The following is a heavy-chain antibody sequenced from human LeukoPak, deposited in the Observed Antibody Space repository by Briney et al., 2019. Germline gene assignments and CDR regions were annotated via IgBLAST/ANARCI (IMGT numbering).Heavy chain of an antibody. CDR2: ISSSSSYI. CDR1: GFTFRSYS. Sequence: GGSLRLSCAASGFTFRSYSMNWVRQAPGKGLEGVSSISSSSSYIYYADSVKGRFTISRDNAKNSLYLQMNSLRAEDTAVYYCASDSGSLRGEFDYWGQGTLVTVSS. J-gene: IGHJ4*02. D-gene: IGHD1-26*01. CDR3: ASDSGSLRGEFDY. V-gene: IGHV3-21*01.